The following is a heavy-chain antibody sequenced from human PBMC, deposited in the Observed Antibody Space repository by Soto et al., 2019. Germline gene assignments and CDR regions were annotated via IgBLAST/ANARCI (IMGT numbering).Heavy chain of an antibody. V-gene: IGHV3-21*01. CDR1: GFTFSSYS. CDR3: ARDGGSGSSSGY. J-gene: IGHJ4*02. CDR2: ISSSSSYI. D-gene: IGHD1-26*01. Sequence: EVQLVESGGGLVKPGGSLRLSCAASGFTFSSYSMNWVRQAPGKGLEWVSSISSSSSYIYYADSVKGRFTISRDNAKNSLYLQMNSLRAEDTAVYYCARDGGSGSSSGYWGQGTLVTVSS.